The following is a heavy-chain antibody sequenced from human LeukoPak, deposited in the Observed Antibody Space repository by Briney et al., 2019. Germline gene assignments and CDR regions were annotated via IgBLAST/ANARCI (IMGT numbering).Heavy chain of an antibody. CDR2: IVVGSGNT. D-gene: IGHD3-22*01. Sequence: SVKVSCTASGFTFTSSAMQWVRQARGQRLEWIGWIVVGSGNTNYAQKFQERVTITRDMSTSTAYMELSSLRSEDTAVYYCAADPDYYDSSGYYWGQGTLVTVSS. J-gene: IGHJ4*02. CDR1: GFTFTSSA. V-gene: IGHV1-58*02. CDR3: AADPDYYDSSGYY.